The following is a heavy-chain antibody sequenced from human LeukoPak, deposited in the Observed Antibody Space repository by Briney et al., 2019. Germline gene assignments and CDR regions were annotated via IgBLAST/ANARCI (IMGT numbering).Heavy chain of an antibody. V-gene: IGHV6-1*01. CDR1: GDSVSSNSAA. J-gene: IGHJ6*03. CDR3: ARAWAARQSEGRYYYYMDV. D-gene: IGHD6-6*01. CDR2: TYYRSKWYN. Sequence: SQTLSLTCAISGDSVSSNSAAWNWIRQSPSRGLEWLGRTYYRSKWYNDYAVSVKSRITINPDTSKNQFSLQLNSVTPEDTAVYYCARAWAARQSEGRYYYYMDVWGKGTTVTVSS.